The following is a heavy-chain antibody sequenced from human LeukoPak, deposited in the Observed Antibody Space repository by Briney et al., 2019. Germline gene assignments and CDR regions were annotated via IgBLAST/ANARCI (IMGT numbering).Heavy chain of an antibody. D-gene: IGHD3-10*01. CDR3: ARESSGTYYNPLGYMDV. CDR2: IFTSGIT. V-gene: IGHV4-4*07. Sequence: KPSETLSLTCTVSGGSISIYYWNWIRQPAGKGREWIGRIFTSGITNYNPPLKSRVTMSVDTSKNQFSLNLSSVTAADTAVYYCARESSGTYYNPLGYMDVWGKGTTVTVSS. CDR1: GGSISIYY. J-gene: IGHJ6*03.